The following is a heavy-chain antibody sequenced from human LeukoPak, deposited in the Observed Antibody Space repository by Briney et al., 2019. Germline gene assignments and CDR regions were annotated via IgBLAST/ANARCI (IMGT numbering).Heavy chain of an antibody. J-gene: IGHJ4*02. V-gene: IGHV4-59*01. D-gene: IGHD6-13*01. CDR1: GGSISSYY. CDR3: ARGASSRYPLFDY. Sequence: ASETLSLTCTVSGGSISSYYWSWIRQPPGKGLEWIGYIYYSGSTNYNPSLKSRVTISADTSKNQFSLKLSSVTAADTAVYYCARGASSRYPLFDYWGQGTLVTVSS. CDR2: IYYSGST.